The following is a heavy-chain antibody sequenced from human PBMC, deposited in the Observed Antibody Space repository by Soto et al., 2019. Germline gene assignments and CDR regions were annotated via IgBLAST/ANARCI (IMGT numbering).Heavy chain of an antibody. CDR2: IYFRGST. CDR1: GGSISSYY. Sequence: PAETLSLTCTVSGGSISSYYWSWIRQSPGKGLEWIGYIYFRGSTHYNPSLKSRVTISVDRSKNQFSLKLSSVTAADTAVYYCARVVLTVTTRRIWWFDPWGQGTLVTVSS. D-gene: IGHD4-17*01. CDR3: ARVVLTVTTRRIWWFDP. J-gene: IGHJ5*02. V-gene: IGHV4-59*12.